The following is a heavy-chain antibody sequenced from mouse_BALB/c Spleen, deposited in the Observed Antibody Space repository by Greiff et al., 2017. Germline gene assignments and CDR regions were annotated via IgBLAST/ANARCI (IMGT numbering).Heavy chain of an antibody. Sequence: EVKLVESGPSLVKPSQTLSLTCSVTGDSITSGYWNWIRKFPGNKLEYMGYISYSGSTYYNPSLKSRISITRDTSKNQYYLQLNSVTTEDTATYYCAVTTATSYYFDYWGQGTTLTVSS. V-gene: IGHV3-8*02. CDR1: GDSITSGY. D-gene: IGHD1-2*01. J-gene: IGHJ2*01. CDR2: ISYSGST. CDR3: AVTTATSYYFDY.